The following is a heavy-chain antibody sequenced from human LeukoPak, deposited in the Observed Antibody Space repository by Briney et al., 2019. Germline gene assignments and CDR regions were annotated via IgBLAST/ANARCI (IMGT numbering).Heavy chain of an antibody. D-gene: IGHD2-8*02. CDR1: GYSFTSYW. V-gene: IGHV5-51*01. Sequence: GESLKISCEGSGYSFTSYWIAWVRQMPGKGLEWMGIIFPGDSETRYSPSFQGQVTISADKSISTAYLQWSSLKASDTAMYYCATNWWLFDAFDIWGQGTMVTVSS. CDR3: ATNWWLFDAFDI. J-gene: IGHJ3*02. CDR2: IFPGDSET.